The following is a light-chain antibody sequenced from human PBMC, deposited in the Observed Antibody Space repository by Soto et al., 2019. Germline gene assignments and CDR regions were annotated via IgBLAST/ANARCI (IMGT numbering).Light chain of an antibody. J-gene: IGLJ2*01. CDR3: AAWDDSLSGVV. V-gene: IGLV1-47*01. Sequence: QSVLTQPPSASGTPGQRVTISCSGSSSNIGSNYVFWYQHLPGTAPKLLIYRNNQRPSGVPDRFSGSKSGTSASLAISVLRSEDETDYYCAAWDDSLSGVVFGGGIKLTVL. CDR1: SSNIGSNY. CDR2: RNN.